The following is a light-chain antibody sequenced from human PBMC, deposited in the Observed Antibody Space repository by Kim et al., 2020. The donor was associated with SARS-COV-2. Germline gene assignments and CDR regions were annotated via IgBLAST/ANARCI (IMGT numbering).Light chain of an antibody. Sequence: QAVVTQSPSASASLGASVKLTCTLSSGHTSSVIAWHQQQPEKGPRYLMKLHSDGSHIKGDGIPDRFSGSSSGPERYLTISSLQSEDEADYYCQTWGTGIQVFGGGTKVTVL. CDR2: LHSDGSH. V-gene: IGLV4-69*01. J-gene: IGLJ3*02. CDR3: QTWGTGIQV. CDR1: SGHTSSV.